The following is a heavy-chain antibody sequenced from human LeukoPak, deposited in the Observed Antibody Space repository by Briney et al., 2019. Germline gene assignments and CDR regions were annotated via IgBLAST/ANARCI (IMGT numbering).Heavy chain of an antibody. CDR1: GFTFSGFS. V-gene: IGHV3-7*01. D-gene: IGHD1-26*01. J-gene: IGHJ6*03. CDR3: ARDPYSGGYSSYYYYYMDV. CDR2: MNEYGSEI. Sequence: GGSLRLSCAVSGFTFSGFSMSWVRQAPGKGLEWVAKMNEYGSEIFYADSVKGRFTISRDNAKNSLYLQMNSLRAEDTAVYYCARDPYSGGYSSYYYYYMDVWGKGTTVTVSS.